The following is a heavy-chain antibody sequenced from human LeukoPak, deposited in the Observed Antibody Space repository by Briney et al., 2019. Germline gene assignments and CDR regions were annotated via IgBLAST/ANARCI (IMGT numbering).Heavy chain of an antibody. CDR3: ARDPDTAMAHLPPHNEYFQH. V-gene: IGHV4-39*07. CDR2: SYYSGST. D-gene: IGHD5-18*01. CDR1: GGSISSSSYY. J-gene: IGHJ1*01. Sequence: SETLSLTCTVSGGSISSSSYYWGWIRQPPGKGLEWIGRSYYSGSTYYNPSLKSRVTISVDTSKTQFSLKLSSVTAADTAVYYCARDPDTAMAHLPPHNEYFQHWGQGTLVTVSS.